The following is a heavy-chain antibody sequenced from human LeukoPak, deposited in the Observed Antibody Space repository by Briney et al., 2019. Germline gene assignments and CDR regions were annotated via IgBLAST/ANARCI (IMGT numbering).Heavy chain of an antibody. CDR1: GGSFSGYY. D-gene: IGHD2-2*01. Sequence: SETLSLTCAVYGGSFSGYYLSWIRQPPGKGREGRGEINHSGSTNYNPSLKSRVTISVDTSTNQFSQKLSSVTAADTAVYYCARILGYCSSTSCPSVAFDIWGQGTMVTVSS. V-gene: IGHV4-34*01. CDR2: INHSGST. J-gene: IGHJ3*02. CDR3: ARILGYCSSTSCPSVAFDI.